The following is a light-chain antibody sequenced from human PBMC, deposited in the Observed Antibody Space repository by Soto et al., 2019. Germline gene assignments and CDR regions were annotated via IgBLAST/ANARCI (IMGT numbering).Light chain of an antibody. J-gene: IGKJ5*01. CDR1: QSVSSY. CDR2: DAS. Sequence: EIVLTQSPATLSWYQGERATLSCRASQSVSSYLAWYQQKPGQAPRLLIYDASNRATGIPARFSGSGSGTDFTPTISSLEPEDFAVYYCQQRSNWQITFGQGARLEIK. V-gene: IGKV3-11*01. CDR3: QQRSNWQIT.